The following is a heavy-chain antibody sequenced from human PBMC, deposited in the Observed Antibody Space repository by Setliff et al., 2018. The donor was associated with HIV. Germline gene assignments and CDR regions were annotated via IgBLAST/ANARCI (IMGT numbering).Heavy chain of an antibody. D-gene: IGHD5-12*01. J-gene: IGHJ4*02. CDR2: VYHTGST. V-gene: IGHV4-59*11. CDR1: GGSIGIHY. Sequence: SETLSLTCAVSGGSIGIHYWSWIRQPPGKGLEWIGTVYHTGSTIYNPSLQSRVIMSVDTSRNQFSLNVNSLTAADTAVYFYARWGDGYNSYDFWGQGTLVTVSS. CDR3: ARWGDGYNSYDF.